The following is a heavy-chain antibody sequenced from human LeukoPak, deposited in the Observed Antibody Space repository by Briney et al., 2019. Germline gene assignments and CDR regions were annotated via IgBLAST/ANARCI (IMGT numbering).Heavy chain of an antibody. CDR1: GFTFGDYG. J-gene: IGHJ4*02. CDR2: IRSKAYGGTT. V-gene: IGHV3-49*04. CDR3: TRDGYYNGCYDY. Sequence: GGSLRLSCTASGFTFGDYGMNWVRQAPGKGLEWVGVIRSKAYGGTTEYAASVKGRFIIARDHSKSIAYLQMNSLKSEDTAVYYCTRDGYYNGCYDYWGQGTPVTVSS. D-gene: IGHD3-9*01.